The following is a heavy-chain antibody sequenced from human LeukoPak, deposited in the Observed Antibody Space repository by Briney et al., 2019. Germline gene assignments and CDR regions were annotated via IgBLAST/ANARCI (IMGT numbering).Heavy chain of an antibody. J-gene: IGHJ6*04. V-gene: IGHV3-23*01. CDR1: GFTFSSYS. Sequence: GGSLRLSCAASGFTFSSYSMSWVRQAPGKGLEWVSAISGVGGNTYYADSVKGRFTISRDNAKNSLYLQMNSLRAEDTAVYYCAELGITMIGGVWGKGTTVTISS. D-gene: IGHD3-10*02. CDR3: AELGITMIGGV. CDR2: ISGVGGNT.